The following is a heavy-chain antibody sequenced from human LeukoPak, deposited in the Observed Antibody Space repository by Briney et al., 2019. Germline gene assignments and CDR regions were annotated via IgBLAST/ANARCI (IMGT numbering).Heavy chain of an antibody. D-gene: IGHD3-10*01. CDR1: GGSISSYY. V-gene: IGHV4-59*01. CDR2: IYYSGST. Sequence: SETLSLTCTVSGGSISSYYWSWIRQPPGKGLEWIGYIYYSGSTNYNPSLKSRVTISVDTSKNQFSLKLSSVTAADTAVYYCARDYRITMVRGVIITHAFDIWGQGTMVTVSS. J-gene: IGHJ3*02. CDR3: ARDYRITMVRGVIITHAFDI.